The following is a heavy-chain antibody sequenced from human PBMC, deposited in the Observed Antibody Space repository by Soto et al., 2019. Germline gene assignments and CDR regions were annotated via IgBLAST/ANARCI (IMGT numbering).Heavy chain of an antibody. CDR3: GRQEKVYYYYYGMDV. CDR1: GYSFAGYW. Sequence: GASLKISCKGSGYSFAGYWITWVRQKPGKGLEWMGRIDPSDSQTYYSPSFRGHVTISVTKSITTVFLQWSSLRASDTAMYYCGRQEKVYYYYYGMDVWGQGTTVTVSS. V-gene: IGHV5-10-1*01. J-gene: IGHJ6*02. CDR2: IDPSDSQT.